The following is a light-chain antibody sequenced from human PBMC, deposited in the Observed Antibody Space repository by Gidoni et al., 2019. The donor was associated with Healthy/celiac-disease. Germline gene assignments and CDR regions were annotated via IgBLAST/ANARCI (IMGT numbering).Light chain of an antibody. V-gene: IGKV3-15*01. CDR1: QSVSSN. Sequence: TLSVSLGERATLSCRASQSVSSNLAWYQQKPGQAPRLLIYGASTWATGIPARFSGSGSGTEFTLTISSLQSEDFAVYYCQQYNNWPRITFGQGTRLEIK. J-gene: IGKJ5*01. CDR2: GAS. CDR3: QQYNNWPRIT.